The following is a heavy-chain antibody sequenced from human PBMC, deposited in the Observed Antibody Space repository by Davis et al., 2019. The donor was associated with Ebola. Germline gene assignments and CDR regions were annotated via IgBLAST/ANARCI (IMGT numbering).Heavy chain of an antibody. CDR1: GGSISSSTYY. CDR2: IYYSGST. Sequence: PSETLSLTCTVSGGSISSSTYYWAWIRQPPGRGLEWIGSIYYSGSTHYYPSLKSRVSISVDTSKNQFSLTLYSVTAADTAVYYCARNTSGRNFDQWGQGTLVTVSS. CDR3: ARNTSGRNFDQ. J-gene: IGHJ4*02. V-gene: IGHV4-39*07. D-gene: IGHD6-19*01.